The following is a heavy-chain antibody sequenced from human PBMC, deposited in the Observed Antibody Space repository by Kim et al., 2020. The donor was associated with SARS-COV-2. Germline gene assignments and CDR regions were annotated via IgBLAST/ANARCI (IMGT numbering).Heavy chain of an antibody. D-gene: IGHD3-22*01. V-gene: IGHV1-18*01. J-gene: IGHJ6*02. Sequence: ASVKVSCKASGYTFTSYGISWVRQAPGQGLEWMGWISAYNGNTNYAQKLQGRVTMTTDTSTSTAYMELRSLRSDDTAVYYCARDQPIVVVITTEDYYYYGMDVWGQGTTVTVSS. CDR3: ARDQPIVVVITTEDYYYYGMDV. CDR1: GYTFTSYG. CDR2: ISAYNGNT.